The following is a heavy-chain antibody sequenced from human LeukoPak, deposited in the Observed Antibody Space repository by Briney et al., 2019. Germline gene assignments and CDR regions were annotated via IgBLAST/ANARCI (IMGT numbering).Heavy chain of an antibody. CDR3: ARDPVEHPYWFFDL. CDR2: INHSGST. J-gene: IGHJ2*01. Sequence: KPSETLSLTCAVSGGSFSTYYWSWIRQPPGKGLEWIGEINHSGSTNYNPSLKSRVSISVDTSKKQFSLKLSSVTAADTAVYYCARDPVEHPYWFFDLWGRGTLVTVSS. V-gene: IGHV4-34*01. CDR1: GGSFSTYY. D-gene: IGHD1/OR15-1a*01.